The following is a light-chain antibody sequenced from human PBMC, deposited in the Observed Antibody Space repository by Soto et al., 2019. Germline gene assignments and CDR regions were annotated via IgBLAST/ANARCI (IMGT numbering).Light chain of an antibody. CDR3: QQYGSSPRT. CDR2: GAS. J-gene: IGKJ1*01. V-gene: IGKV3-20*01. CDR1: QSVSSN. Sequence: EIVMTQYPATLSVSPGERATLSCRASQSVSSNFAWYQQKPGQAPRLLIYGASTRATGIPDRFSGSGSGTDFTLTISRLEPEDFAVYYCQQYGSSPRTFGQGTKVDIK.